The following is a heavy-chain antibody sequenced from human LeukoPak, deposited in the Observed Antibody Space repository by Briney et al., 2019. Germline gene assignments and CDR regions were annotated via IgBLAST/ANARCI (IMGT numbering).Heavy chain of an antibody. CDR2: FDPEDGET. CDR1: GYTLTELS. CDR3: ATEVLWFGESSYGMDV. D-gene: IGHD3-10*01. J-gene: IGHJ6*02. Sequence: ASVKVSCKVSGYTLTELSMHWVRQAPGKGLEWMGGFDPEDGETIYAQKFQGRVTMTEDTSTDTAYMELSSLRSEDTAVYYCATEVLWFGESSYGMDVWGQGTTVTVSS. V-gene: IGHV1-24*01.